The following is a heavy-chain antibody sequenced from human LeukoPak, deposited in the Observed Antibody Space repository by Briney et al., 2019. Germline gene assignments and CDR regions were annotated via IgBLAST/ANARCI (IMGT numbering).Heavy chain of an antibody. CDR3: ARDSSVYYYYYMDV. CDR2: ISSSSSTI. V-gene: IGHV3-48*01. D-gene: IGHD6-19*01. CDR1: GFTFSSYS. Sequence: PGGSLRLSCAASGFTFSSYSMNWVRQAPGKGLEWVSYISSSSSTIYYADSVKGRFTISRDNAKNSLYLQMNSLRAEDTAVYYCARDSSVYYYYYMDVWGKGTTVTVSS. J-gene: IGHJ6*03.